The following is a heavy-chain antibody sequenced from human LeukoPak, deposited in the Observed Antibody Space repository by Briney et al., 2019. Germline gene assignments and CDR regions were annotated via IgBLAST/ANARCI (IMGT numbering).Heavy chain of an antibody. CDR1: GFTFSSYW. D-gene: IGHD2-21*02. Sequence: GGSLRLSCAASGFTFSSYWMSWVRQAPGKGLEWVANIKQDGSERNYVDSVKGRFTISRDNAKSSLFLQMNSLRAEDTAVYYCAKDGSGGDCYAAYWGQGTLVTVSS. CDR3: AKDGSGGDCYAAY. V-gene: IGHV3-7*01. J-gene: IGHJ4*02. CDR2: IKQDGSER.